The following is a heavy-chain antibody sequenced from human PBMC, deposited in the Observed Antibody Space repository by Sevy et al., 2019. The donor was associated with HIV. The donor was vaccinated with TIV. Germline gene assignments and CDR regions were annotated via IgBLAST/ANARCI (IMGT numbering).Heavy chain of an antibody. Sequence: SETLSLTCTVSGGSVSGHYWTWIRQPPGKGLEWIGYIYYSGITNYNPSLKGRVTMSADTSKNQVSLKLTSVTAADTAVYYCARGGAGYGTNWGQGTLVTVSS. CDR2: IYYSGIT. J-gene: IGHJ4*02. V-gene: IGHV4-59*02. CDR1: GGSVSGHY. D-gene: IGHD6-13*01. CDR3: ARGGAGYGTN.